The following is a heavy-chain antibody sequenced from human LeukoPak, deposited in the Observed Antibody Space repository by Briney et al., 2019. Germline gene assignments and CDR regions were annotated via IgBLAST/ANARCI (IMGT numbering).Heavy chain of an antibody. Sequence: SETLSLTCTVSGGSISRYYWSWIRQPPGKGLEWIGYIYYSGSTNYNPSLKSRVTISVDTSKNQLSLKVTSVTAADTAIYYCARHDSSGYKYWGQGTLVTVSS. CDR3: ARHDSSGYKY. V-gene: IGHV4-59*08. J-gene: IGHJ4*02. CDR2: IYYSGST. CDR1: GGSISRYY. D-gene: IGHD3-22*01.